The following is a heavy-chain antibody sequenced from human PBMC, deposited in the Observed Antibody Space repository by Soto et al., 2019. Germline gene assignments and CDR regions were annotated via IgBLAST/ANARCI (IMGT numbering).Heavy chain of an antibody. CDR1: GFPFSSYG. V-gene: IGHV3-30*03. Sequence: QVQLVESGGGVVQPGRSLRLSCAASGFPFSSYGMHWVREAPGKGLEWVAVISYDGSNKYYADSVKGRFTISRDNSASTLYLQMNSLRPDDTALYYCVGGQYYFDYRGHGTLVTVSP. CDR3: VGGQYYFDY. J-gene: IGHJ4*01. CDR2: ISYDGSNK. D-gene: IGHD3-10*01.